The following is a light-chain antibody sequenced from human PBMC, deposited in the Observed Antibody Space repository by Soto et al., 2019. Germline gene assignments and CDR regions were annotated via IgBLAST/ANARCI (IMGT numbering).Light chain of an antibody. V-gene: IGKV1-9*01. J-gene: IGKJ4*01. CDR2: SAS. CDR3: QQLNGYQLA. Sequence: DIQLTQSPSFLSAFVGDTVTITCRASQAMSTYLAWYQQKPGKVPKLLIRSASTLQSGVPPRFSGGGSGTEFTLTISTVQPDDSGIYYCQQLNGYQLAFGWGTNVEIK. CDR1: QAMSTY.